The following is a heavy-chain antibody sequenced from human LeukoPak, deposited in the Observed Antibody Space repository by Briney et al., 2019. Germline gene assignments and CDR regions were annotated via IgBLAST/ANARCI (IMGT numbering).Heavy chain of an antibody. Sequence: SDSLSLTCTVSGGSLSSYYWSWIRQPPVKGLEWIGYIYTSGSTNYNPSLKSRVTISVDTSKDQFSLKLSSVTAADTAVYYCAIYDFWSGYLDYWGQGTLVTVSP. CDR3: AIYDFWSGYLDY. CDR2: IYTSGST. CDR1: GGSLSSYY. J-gene: IGHJ4*02. V-gene: IGHV4-4*09. D-gene: IGHD3-3*01.